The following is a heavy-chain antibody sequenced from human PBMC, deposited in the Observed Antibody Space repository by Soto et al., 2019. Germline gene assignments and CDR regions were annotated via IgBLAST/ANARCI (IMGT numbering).Heavy chain of an antibody. CDR3: AREHSSGWYGYYHYGMDV. J-gene: IGHJ6*02. D-gene: IGHD6-19*01. CDR1: GYTFTSYY. CDR2: INPSGGST. V-gene: IGHV1-46*01. Sequence: ASVKVSCKASGYTFTSYYMHWVRQAPGQGLEWMGIINPSGGSTSYAQKFQGRVTMTRDTSTSTVYMELSSLRSEDTAVYYCAREHSSGWYGYYHYGMDVWGQGTTVTVSS.